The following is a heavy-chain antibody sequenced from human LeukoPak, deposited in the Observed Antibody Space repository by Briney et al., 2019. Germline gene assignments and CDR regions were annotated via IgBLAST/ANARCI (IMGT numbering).Heavy chain of an antibody. V-gene: IGHV4-34*01. CDR1: GGSFSGYY. D-gene: IGHD3-22*01. CDR3: ARGGGSGYYWH. CDR2: INHSGST. Sequence: SETLSLTCAVSGGSFSGYYWSWVRQPPGKGLEWIGEINHSGSTNYNPSLKSRVTISVDTSKNQFSLKLSSVTAADTAVYYCARGGGSGYYWHWGQGTLVTVSS. J-gene: IGHJ4*02.